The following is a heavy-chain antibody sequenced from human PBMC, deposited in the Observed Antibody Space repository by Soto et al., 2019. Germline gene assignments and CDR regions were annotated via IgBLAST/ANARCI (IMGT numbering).Heavy chain of an antibody. V-gene: IGHV3-7*03. CDR1: GFSFSNYW. D-gene: IGHD6-13*01. J-gene: IGHJ4*02. CDR3: GRLSRGAAGGTY. Sequence: GSLRLSCAASGFSFSNYWMSWARQVPGKGLEWLAKIKQDGSEKNYVDSVRGRFTISRDNAKSSLYLQMDSLRADDTAVYFCGRLSRGAAGGTYWGQGTLVTVSS. CDR2: IKQDGSEK.